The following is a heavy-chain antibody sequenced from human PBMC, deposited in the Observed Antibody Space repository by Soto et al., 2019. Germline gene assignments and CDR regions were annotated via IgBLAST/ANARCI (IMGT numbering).Heavy chain of an antibody. CDR2: IYYSGST. D-gene: IGHD4-4*01. J-gene: IGHJ5*02. V-gene: IGHV4-61*01. Sequence: QVQLQESGPGLVKPSETLSLTCTVSGGSVSSGSYYWSWIRQPPGKGLEWIGYIYYSGSTNYNPSLKSRVTISVDTSKNQFSLKLSSETAADTAVYYCARNSPNWFDPWGQGTLVTVSS. CDR1: GGSVSSGSYY. CDR3: ARNSPNWFDP.